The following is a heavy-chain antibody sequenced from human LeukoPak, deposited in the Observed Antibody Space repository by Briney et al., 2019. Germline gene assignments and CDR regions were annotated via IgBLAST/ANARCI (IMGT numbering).Heavy chain of an antibody. D-gene: IGHD3-22*01. J-gene: IGHJ4*02. V-gene: IGHV1-2*02. Sequence: ASVKVSCKASGYTFTGYYMRWVRQAPGQGLEWMGWINPNSGGTNYAQKFQGRVTMTRDTSISTAYMELSRLRSDDTAVYYCARGFPPRRNYDSSGYYSYYFDHWGQGTLVTVSS. CDR3: ARGFPPRRNYDSSGYYSYYFDH. CDR2: INPNSGGT. CDR1: GYTFTGYY.